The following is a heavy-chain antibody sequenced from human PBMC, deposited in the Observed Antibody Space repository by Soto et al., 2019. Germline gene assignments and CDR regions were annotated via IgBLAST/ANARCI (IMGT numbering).Heavy chain of an antibody. D-gene: IGHD3-9*01. Sequence: QITLKESGPTLVKPTQTLTLTCTFSGFSLSTSGVGVGWFRQPPGKALEWLALIYWDDDNRYSPSLKSRLTITKDTSKNQVVLTVTDMDPMDTATYYCARYISTDPAGWFDPWGQGTLVIVSS. CDR1: GFSLSTSGVG. CDR3: ARYISTDPAGWFDP. J-gene: IGHJ5*02. V-gene: IGHV2-5*02. CDR2: IYWDDDN.